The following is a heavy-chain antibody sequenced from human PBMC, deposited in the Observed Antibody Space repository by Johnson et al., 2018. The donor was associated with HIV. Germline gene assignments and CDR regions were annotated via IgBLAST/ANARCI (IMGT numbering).Heavy chain of an antibody. CDR1: GLSFSNFG. D-gene: IGHD1-26*01. CDR3: ITGGSGTIPSGAFDI. Sequence: QVQLVESGGGVVQPGKSLTLSCVASGLSFSNFGIHWVRQAPGKGPEWVAVIWYDGSNKYYADAVQGRLTISRDHSKNTLYLQMNSLKTEDTAVYYCITGGSGTIPSGAFDIWGQGTMVTVSS. V-gene: IGHV3-33*08. J-gene: IGHJ3*02. CDR2: IWYDGSNK.